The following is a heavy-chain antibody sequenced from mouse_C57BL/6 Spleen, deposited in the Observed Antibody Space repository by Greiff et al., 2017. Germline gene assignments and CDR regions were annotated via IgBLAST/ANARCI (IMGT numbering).Heavy chain of an antibody. CDR3: ARDWDDYFDY. D-gene: IGHD4-1*01. Sequence: EVKLVESGGGLVKPGGSLKLSCAASGFTFSDYGMHWVRQAPEKGLEWVAYISSGSSTIYYADTVKGRFTISRDNAKNTLFLQMTSLRSEDTAMYYGARDWDDYFDYWGPGTTRTVSS. CDR1: GFTFSDYG. J-gene: IGHJ2*01. CDR2: ISSGSSTI. V-gene: IGHV5-17*01.